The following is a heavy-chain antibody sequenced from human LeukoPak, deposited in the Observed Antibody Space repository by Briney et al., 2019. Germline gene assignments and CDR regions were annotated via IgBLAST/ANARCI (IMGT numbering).Heavy chain of an antibody. J-gene: IGHJ5*02. CDR3: AKDVSAWFS. V-gene: IGHV4-34*01. Sequence: KPSETLSLTCAVYGGSFSGYYWSWIRQPPGKGLEWIGEINHSGSTNYNPSLKSRVTISVDTSKNQFSLKLSSVTAADTAVYYCAKDVSAWFSWGQGTLVTVSS. CDR2: INHSGST. D-gene: IGHD6-19*01. CDR1: GGSFSGYY.